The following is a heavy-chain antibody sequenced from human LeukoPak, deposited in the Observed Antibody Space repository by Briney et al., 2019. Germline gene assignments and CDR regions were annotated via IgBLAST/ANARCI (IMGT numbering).Heavy chain of an antibody. CDR3: AKDKYSGSYYFLRNFDY. Sequence: GGSLRLSCAASGFTFDDYAMHWVRQAPGRGLEWVSGISWNSGSIGYADSVKSRFTISRDNAKSSLYLQMNSLRAEDTALYYCAKDKYSGSYYFLRNFDYWGQGTLVTVSS. J-gene: IGHJ4*02. CDR1: GFTFDDYA. D-gene: IGHD1-26*01. V-gene: IGHV3-9*01. CDR2: ISWNSGSI.